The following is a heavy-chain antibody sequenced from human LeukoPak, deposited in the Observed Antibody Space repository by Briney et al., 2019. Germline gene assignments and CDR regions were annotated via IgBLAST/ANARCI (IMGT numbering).Heavy chain of an antibody. Sequence: PGGSLRLSCAASGFTFSSYSMNWVRQAPGKGLEWVSYISSSSSTIYYADSVKGRFTISRDNAKNSLYLQMNSLRAEDTAVYYCARVPILYYYDSSGYFFFDYWGQGTLVTVSS. D-gene: IGHD3-22*01. J-gene: IGHJ4*02. CDR1: GFTFSSYS. CDR2: ISSSSSTI. CDR3: ARVPILYYYDSSGYFFFDY. V-gene: IGHV3-48*04.